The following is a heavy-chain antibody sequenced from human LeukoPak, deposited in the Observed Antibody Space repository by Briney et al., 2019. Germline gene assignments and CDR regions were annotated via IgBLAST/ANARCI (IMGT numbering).Heavy chain of an antibody. CDR2: ISYDGSNK. CDR1: GFTFSSYA. V-gene: IGHV3-30-3*01. J-gene: IGHJ4*02. CDR3: ARDHATTEYRIDY. Sequence: PGGSLRLSCAASGFTFSSYAMHWVRQAPGKGLEWVAVISYDGSNKYYADSVKGRFTISRDNSKNTLYLQMNSLRAEDTAVYYCARDHATTEYRIDYWGQGTLVTVSS. D-gene: IGHD4-17*01.